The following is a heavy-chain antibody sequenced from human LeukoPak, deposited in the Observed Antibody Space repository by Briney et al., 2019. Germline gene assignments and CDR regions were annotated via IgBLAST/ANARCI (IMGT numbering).Heavy chain of an antibody. Sequence: PSETLSLTCTVSGGSISSSSYYWGWIRQPPGKGLEWIGSIYYSGSTYYNPSLKSRATISVDTSKNQFSLKLSSVTAADTAVYYCARNYDSSGYYQNWFDPWGQGTLVTVSS. CDR3: ARNYDSSGYYQNWFDP. V-gene: IGHV4-39*01. J-gene: IGHJ5*02. CDR1: GGSISSSSYY. CDR2: IYYSGST. D-gene: IGHD3-22*01.